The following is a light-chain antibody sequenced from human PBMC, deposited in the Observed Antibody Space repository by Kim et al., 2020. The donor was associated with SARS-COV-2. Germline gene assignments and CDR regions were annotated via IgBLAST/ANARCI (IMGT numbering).Light chain of an antibody. J-gene: IGKJ2*03. V-gene: IGKV3-20*01. CDR1: QSVSSSY. Sequence: EIVLTQSPGTLSLSPGERATLSCRASQSVSSSYLAWYQQKPGQAPRLLIYGASSRATGIPDRFSGSGSGTDFTLTISRLEPEDFAVYYCQQYGSTAMSFGKETNRE. CDR3: QQYGSTAMS. CDR2: GAS.